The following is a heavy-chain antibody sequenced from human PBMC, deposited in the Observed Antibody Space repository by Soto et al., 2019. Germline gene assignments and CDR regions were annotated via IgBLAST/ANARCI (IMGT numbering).Heavy chain of an antibody. V-gene: IGHV4-59*01. CDR2: IYYSGST. CDR1: GGSISSYY. Sequence: SETLSLTCTVSGGSISSYYWSWIRQPPGKGLEWIGYIYYSGSTNYNPSLKSRVTISVDTSKNQFSLKLSSVTAADTAVYYCARGDDYGDSDWFDPWGQGTLVTVSS. CDR3: ARGDDYGDSDWFDP. J-gene: IGHJ5*02. D-gene: IGHD4-17*01.